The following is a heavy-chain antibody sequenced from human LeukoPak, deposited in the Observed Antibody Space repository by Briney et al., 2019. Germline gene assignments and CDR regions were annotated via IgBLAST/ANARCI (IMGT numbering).Heavy chain of an antibody. J-gene: IGHJ5*02. CDR2: IYYSGST. Sequence: SETLSLTCTVSGGSISSGDYYWSWIRQPPGKGLEWIGYIYYSGSTYYNPSLKSQVTISVDTSKNQLSLKVNSVTAADTAMYFCVRLGGMATNPWGRGTLVTVSS. D-gene: IGHD5-24*01. V-gene: IGHV4-30-4*01. CDR3: VRLGGMATNP. CDR1: GGSISSGDYY.